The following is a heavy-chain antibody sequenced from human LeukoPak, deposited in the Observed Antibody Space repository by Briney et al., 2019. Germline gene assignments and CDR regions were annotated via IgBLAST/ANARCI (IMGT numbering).Heavy chain of an antibody. J-gene: IGHJ6*02. CDR2: MNPNCGNT. V-gene: IGHV1-8*01. CDR1: GYTFTSYD. Sequence: ASVKVSCKASGYTFTSYDINWVRQATGQGLEWMGWMNPNCGNTGYAQKFQGRVTMTRNTSISTAYMELSSLRSEDTAVYYCARGLSYGSGSYYTKPYYYGMDVWGQGTTVTVSS. D-gene: IGHD3-10*01. CDR3: ARGLSYGSGSYYTKPYYYGMDV.